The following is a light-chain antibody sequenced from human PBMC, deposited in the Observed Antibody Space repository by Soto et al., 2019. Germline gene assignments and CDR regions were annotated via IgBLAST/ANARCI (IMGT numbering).Light chain of an antibody. Sequence: DIQMTQSPSTLSASVGDRVTITCRASQSISDWLAWYQQKPGQAPKLLIYKASSLESGVPSRFSGSGSGPEFTLTISSLQPDDVATYYCQQYSSYYMYTFGQGTKVDIK. CDR1: QSISDW. CDR3: QQYSSYYMYT. CDR2: KAS. V-gene: IGKV1-5*03. J-gene: IGKJ2*01.